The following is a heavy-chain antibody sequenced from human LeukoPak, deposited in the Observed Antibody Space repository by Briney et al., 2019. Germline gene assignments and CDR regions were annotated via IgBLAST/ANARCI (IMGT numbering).Heavy chain of an antibody. Sequence: PGGSQRLSCAASGFPFSSYAMSWVRQAPGKGLEWVSSINGIGASTHYADSVKGRFTISRDNAKNTLSLQMTSLRAEDTAVYYCADGAYRAKLGYWGQGTLVTVSS. D-gene: IGHD3-16*02. CDR1: GFPFSSYA. J-gene: IGHJ4*02. CDR2: INGIGAST. CDR3: ADGAYRAKLGY. V-gene: IGHV3-23*01.